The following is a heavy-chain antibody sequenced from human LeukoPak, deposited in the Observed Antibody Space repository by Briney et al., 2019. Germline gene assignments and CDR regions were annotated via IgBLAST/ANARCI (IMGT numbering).Heavy chain of an antibody. CDR3: ARAAKAAAGRPFDY. D-gene: IGHD6-13*01. CDR2: IYYSGST. J-gene: IGHJ4*02. Sequence: SETLSLTCTVSGGSISSGGYYWSWIRQHPGKGLEWIGYIYYSGSTYYNPSLKSRVTISVDTSKNQFSLKLSSVTAADTAVYYCARAAKAAAGRPFDYWGQGTLVTVSS. CDR1: GGSISSGGYY. V-gene: IGHV4-31*03.